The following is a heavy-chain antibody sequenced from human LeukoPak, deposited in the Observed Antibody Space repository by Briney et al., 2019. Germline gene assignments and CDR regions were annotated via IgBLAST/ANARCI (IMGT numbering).Heavy chain of an antibody. J-gene: IGHJ4*02. D-gene: IGHD1-26*01. CDR3: ARVSSGATTVDY. V-gene: IGHV4-30-4*01. Sequence: PSETLSLTCTVSGGSICSGDYYWSGIRQPPGKGLEWIGYIYYSGSTYYNPSLKSRVTISVDTSKNQFSLKLSSVTAAYTAVYYCARVSSGATTVDYWGQGTLVTVSS. CDR2: IYYSGST. CDR1: GGSICSGDYY.